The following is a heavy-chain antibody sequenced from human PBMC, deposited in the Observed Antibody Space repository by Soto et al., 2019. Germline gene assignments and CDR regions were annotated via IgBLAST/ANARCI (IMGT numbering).Heavy chain of an antibody. J-gene: IGHJ5*02. D-gene: IGHD3-3*01. CDR1: GVSITSYF. Sequence: PSETLSLTCTVSGVSITSYFWSWIRQTPGKGLDWIGSISFSGATYSNPSLKSRVDMSLDMSKNQFSLRLSSVTAADTAVYYCARGQRFSDSFDPWGQGTLVTVSS. CDR2: ISFSGAT. V-gene: IGHV4-59*12. CDR3: ARGQRFSDSFDP.